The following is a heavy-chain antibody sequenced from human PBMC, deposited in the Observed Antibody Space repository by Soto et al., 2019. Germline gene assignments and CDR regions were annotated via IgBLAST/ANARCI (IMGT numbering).Heavy chain of an antibody. CDR2: IIPIFGTA. CDR3: ARVRVRFLEWLGSEG. V-gene: IGHV1-69*12. J-gene: IGHJ4*02. D-gene: IGHD3-3*01. CDR1: GGTFSSYA. Sequence: QVQLVQSGAEVKKPGSSVKVSCKASGGTFSSYAFSWVRQAPGQGLEWMGGIIPIFGTANYAQKFQGRVTITAEESTSTAYMELSSLRSEDTAVYYCARVRVRFLEWLGSEGWGRGTLVTVSS.